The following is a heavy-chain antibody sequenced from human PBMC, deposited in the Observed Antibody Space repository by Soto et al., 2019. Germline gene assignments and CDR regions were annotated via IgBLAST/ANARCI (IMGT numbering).Heavy chain of an antibody. CDR1: GFTFSAYD. CDR3: ARLSTIWTYFDY. D-gene: IGHD1-1*01. CDR2: IGRAGDT. V-gene: IGHV3-13*01. Sequence: EVQLAESGGKLIQPGGSLRLSCEASGFTFSAYDMHWVRQSPGNGLEWVSGIGRAGDTYYADSVRGRFTTSRDNAKNSVYLQMNSLRAGDTAVYYCARLSTIWTYFDYWGQGSLVTVSS. J-gene: IGHJ4*02.